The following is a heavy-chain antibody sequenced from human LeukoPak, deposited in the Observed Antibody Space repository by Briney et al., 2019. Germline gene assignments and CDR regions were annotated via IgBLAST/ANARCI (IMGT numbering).Heavy chain of an antibody. V-gene: IGHV1-46*01. CDR1: GYPFPSYY. Sequence: ASVEVSCQASGYPFPSYYMHWVRQAPGQGLEGMGIINPSGGSTSYAQKFQGRVTMTRDTSASTVYMELSSLRSEDTAVYYCARAPSTGTTCLDYWGQGILVTVSS. CDR3: ARAPSTGTTCLDY. D-gene: IGHD1-1*01. J-gene: IGHJ4*02. CDR2: INPSGGST.